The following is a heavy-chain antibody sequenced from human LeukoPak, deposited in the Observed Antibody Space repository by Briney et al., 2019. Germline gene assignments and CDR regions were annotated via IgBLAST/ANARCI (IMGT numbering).Heavy chain of an antibody. CDR3: ARIRGPANYYYYGMDV. Sequence: SETLSLTCTVSGGSISSYYWSWIRQPPGKGLEWIGYIYYSGSTNYNPSLKSRVTISVDTSKNQFSLKLSSVTAADTAVYYCARIRGPANYYYYGMDVWGQGTTVTVSS. CDR2: IYYSGST. V-gene: IGHV4-59*08. J-gene: IGHJ6*02. CDR1: GGSISSYY.